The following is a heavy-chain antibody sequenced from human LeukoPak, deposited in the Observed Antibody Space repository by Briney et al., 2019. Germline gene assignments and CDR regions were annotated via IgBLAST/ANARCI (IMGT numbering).Heavy chain of an antibody. D-gene: IGHD6-13*01. J-gene: IGHJ4*02. Sequence: SETLSLACTVSGGSLSGHYWSWIRQPPGKGLEWIGYIYYSGSTNYNPSLKSRVTISLDTSKNQFSLKLRSVTAADTAVYYCARAYSTTWYSYLDYWGQGTLVTVSS. CDR2: IYYSGST. V-gene: IGHV4-59*11. CDR3: ARAYSTTWYSYLDY. CDR1: GGSLSGHY.